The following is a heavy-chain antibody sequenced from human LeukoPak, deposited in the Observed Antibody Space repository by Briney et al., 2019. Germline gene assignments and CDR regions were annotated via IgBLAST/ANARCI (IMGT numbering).Heavy chain of an antibody. CDR2: ISYDGINQ. D-gene: IGHD2-15*01. CDR3: ASSESVVVVAATPSY. V-gene: IGHV3-30*04. J-gene: IGHJ4*02. CDR1: GFTFSDYA. Sequence: GGSLRLSCAASGFTFSDYAMHWVRQAPGKGLEWVAVISYDGINQYYADSVKGRFTISRDNSKNTLYLQMNSLRADDTAIYYCASSESVVVVAATPSYWGQGTLVTVSS.